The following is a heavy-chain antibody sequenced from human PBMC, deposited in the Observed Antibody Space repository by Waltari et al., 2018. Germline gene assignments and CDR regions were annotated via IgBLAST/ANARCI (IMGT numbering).Heavy chain of an antibody. D-gene: IGHD3-10*01. V-gene: IGHV1-69*08. CDR3: ARDSSISGAYFDY. J-gene: IGHJ4*02. CDR2: SSTNRGRA. Sequence: QVRLVQSGAEVKKPGSSVTLSCKASGGPFSSYPISWVRQAPGQGLEWMGRSSTNRGRATYAQKSQGRVTITGDKSTSTAYMELSSVRSEDTAVYYCARDSSISGAYFDYWGQGTLVTVSS. CDR1: GGPFSSYP.